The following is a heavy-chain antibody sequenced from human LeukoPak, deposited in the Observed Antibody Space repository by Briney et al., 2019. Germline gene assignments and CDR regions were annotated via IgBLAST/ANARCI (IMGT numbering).Heavy chain of an antibody. D-gene: IGHD1-20*01. V-gene: IGHV1-18*01. Sequence: ASVTVSCKASGYTFTSYGISWVRQAPGQGLEWMGWISACNGNTNYAQKLQGRVTMTTNTSTSTAYMELRSLRSDDTAVYYCARVIHRRYNWNDGGHYAFDIWGQGTMVTVSS. CDR1: GYTFTSYG. J-gene: IGHJ3*02. CDR2: ISACNGNT. CDR3: ARVIHRRYNWNDGGHYAFDI.